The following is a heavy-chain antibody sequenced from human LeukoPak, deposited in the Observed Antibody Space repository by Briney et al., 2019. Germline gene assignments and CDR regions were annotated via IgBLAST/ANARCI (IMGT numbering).Heavy chain of an antibody. CDR2: IYYSGST. Sequence: SETLSLTCTVSGGSISSHYWSWIRQPPGKGLEWIGYIYYSGSTNYNPSLKSRVTISVDTSKNQFSLKLSSVTAADTAVYYCARGSSSWESWGQGTLATVSS. CDR3: ARGSSSWES. CDR1: GGSISSHY. J-gene: IGHJ4*02. V-gene: IGHV4-59*11. D-gene: IGHD6-13*01.